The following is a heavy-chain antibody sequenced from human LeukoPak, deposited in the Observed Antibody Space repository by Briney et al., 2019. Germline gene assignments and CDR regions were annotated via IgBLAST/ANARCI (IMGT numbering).Heavy chain of an antibody. Sequence: GESLKISCKGSGYSFTSYWIGWVRQMPGKGLEWMGIIYPGDSDTRYSPSFQGQVTISADKSISTAYLQWSSLRASDTAMYYCARRPSYDFWSGYYGVDGLDIWGQGTMVTVSS. V-gene: IGHV5-51*01. CDR2: IYPGDSDT. J-gene: IGHJ3*02. CDR3: ARRPSYDFWSGYYGVDGLDI. D-gene: IGHD3-3*01. CDR1: GYSFTSYW.